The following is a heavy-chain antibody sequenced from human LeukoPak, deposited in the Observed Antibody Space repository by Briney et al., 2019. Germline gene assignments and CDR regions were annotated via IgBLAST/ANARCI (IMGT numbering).Heavy chain of an antibody. CDR1: GFTFSSYS. CDR3: AREVIAARRPFYFDY. J-gene: IGHJ4*02. D-gene: IGHD6-6*01. V-gene: IGHV3-21*01. CDR2: ISSSSSYI. Sequence: PGGSLRLSCAASGFTFSSYSMNWVRQAPGKGLDWVSSISSSSSYIYYADSVKGRFTISRDNAKNSLYLQMNSLRAEDTAVYYCAREVIAARRPFYFDYWGQGTLVTVSS.